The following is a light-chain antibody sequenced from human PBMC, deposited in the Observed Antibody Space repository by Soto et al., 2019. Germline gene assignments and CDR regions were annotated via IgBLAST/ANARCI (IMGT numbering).Light chain of an antibody. J-gene: IGKJ4*01. Sequence: EIVLTQSPGTLSLSPGARSTLSGRASQSVAGSSLAWYQHQRGQAPRLLIYAASSRATGIPDRFSGTGSGTDFTLTISRLEPEEFALYYCKQYGSAPLTVGGGTKVDIK. CDR2: AAS. V-gene: IGKV3-20*01. CDR3: KQYGSAPLT. CDR1: QSVAGSS.